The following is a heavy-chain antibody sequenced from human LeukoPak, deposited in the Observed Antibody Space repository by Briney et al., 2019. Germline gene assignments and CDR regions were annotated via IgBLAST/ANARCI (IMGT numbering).Heavy chain of an antibody. J-gene: IGHJ4*02. V-gene: IGHV4-4*07. D-gene: IGHD3-10*01. CDR1: GGSISGYY. CDR3: ARTRYYYNSRSYGAPYYFDY. CDR2: ISSSGST. Sequence: SETLSLTCSVSGGSISGYYWSWIRQPAGKGLECIGRISSSGSTNYNSSLKSRVTMSVDTSKNQFSLKLSSVTAADTAVYYCARTRYYYNSRSYGAPYYFDYWGQGTLVTVSS.